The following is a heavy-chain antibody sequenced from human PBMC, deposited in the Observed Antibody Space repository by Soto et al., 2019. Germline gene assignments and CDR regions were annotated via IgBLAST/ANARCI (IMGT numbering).Heavy chain of an antibody. Sequence: QVQLVESGGGVVQPGRSLRLSCAASGFTFSSYGMHWVRQAPGKGLEWVAVIWYDGTNKYYADSVKGRFTISRDNSKNRLYLQMNSLGAEETAGYYCARDRRDIAMVRGVSWYFDLWGRGTLVTVSS. J-gene: IGHJ2*01. D-gene: IGHD3-10*01. CDR3: ARDRRDIAMVRGVSWYFDL. CDR1: GFTFSSYG. V-gene: IGHV3-33*01. CDR2: IWYDGTNK.